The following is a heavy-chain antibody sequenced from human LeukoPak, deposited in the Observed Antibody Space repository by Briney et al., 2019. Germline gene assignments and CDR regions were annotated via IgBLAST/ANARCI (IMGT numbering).Heavy chain of an antibody. V-gene: IGHV1-8*01. CDR1: GYTFTSYD. Sequence: GASVKVPCKASGYTFTSYDINWVRQATGQGLEWMGWMNPNSGNTGYAQKFQGRVTMTRDTSISTAYMELSSLRSEDTAVYYCARGRGVVSHNWFDPWGQGTLVTVSS. J-gene: IGHJ5*02. CDR3: ARGRGVVSHNWFDP. CDR2: MNPNSGNT.